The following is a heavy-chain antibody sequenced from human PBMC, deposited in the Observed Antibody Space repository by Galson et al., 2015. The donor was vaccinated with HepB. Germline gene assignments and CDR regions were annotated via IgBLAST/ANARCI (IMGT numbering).Heavy chain of an antibody. CDR2: ISSSGSTI. J-gene: IGHJ4*02. V-gene: IGHV3-48*03. D-gene: IGHD3/OR15-3a*01. Sequence: SLRLSCAASGFTFSSYEMNWVRQAPGKGLEWVSYISSSGSTIYYADSVKGRFTISRDNAKNSLYLQMNSLRAEDTAVYYCAREARDSADDYGDYWGQGTLVTVSS. CDR3: AREARDSADDYGDY. CDR1: GFTFSSYE.